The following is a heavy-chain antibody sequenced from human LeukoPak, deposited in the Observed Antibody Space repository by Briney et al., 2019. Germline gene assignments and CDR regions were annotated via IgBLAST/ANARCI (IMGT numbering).Heavy chain of an antibody. V-gene: IGHV3-23*01. CDR3: AKARGATYGTYYFDY. CDR1: GFTFSSYA. CDR2: ISGSGGDT. D-gene: IGHD4/OR15-4a*01. Sequence: GGSLRLPCAASGFTFSSYAMNWVRQAPGKGLEWVSISGSGGDTYYADSVKGRFTISRDNSKNTLYLQMNSLRAEDTAVYYCAKARGATYGTYYFDYWGQGTLVTVSS. J-gene: IGHJ4*02.